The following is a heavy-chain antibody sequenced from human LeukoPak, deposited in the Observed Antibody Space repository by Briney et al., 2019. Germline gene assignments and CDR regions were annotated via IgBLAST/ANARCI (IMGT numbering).Heavy chain of an antibody. CDR3: ARGGKQQLALDY. Sequence: PGGSLRLSCAASGFTFSSYAMHWVRQAPGKGLEGVAVISYDGSNKYYADSVKGRFTVSRDNSKNKLYLQMDSLRAEDTAVYYCARGGKQQLALDYWGQGTLVTVSS. J-gene: IGHJ4*02. D-gene: IGHD6-13*01. CDR2: ISYDGSNK. V-gene: IGHV3-30-3*01. CDR1: GFTFSSYA.